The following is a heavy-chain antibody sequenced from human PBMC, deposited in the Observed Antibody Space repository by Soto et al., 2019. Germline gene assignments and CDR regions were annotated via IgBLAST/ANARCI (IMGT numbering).Heavy chain of an antibody. V-gene: IGHV1-69*01. J-gene: IGHJ4*02. CDR3: EINAGRDVSNFDY. CDR2: IIPIFGTT. CDR1: GGIFTRYD. D-gene: IGHD2-15*01. Sequence: QVQLVQSGAEVKKPGSSVKVSCKASGGIFTRYDIRWVRQAPGQGLEWMGAIIPIFGTTNYAQKFQGRVTITADASTSTAYMEQTSLRSEDTAIYYWEINAGRDVSNFDYWGQKTLVTVSS.